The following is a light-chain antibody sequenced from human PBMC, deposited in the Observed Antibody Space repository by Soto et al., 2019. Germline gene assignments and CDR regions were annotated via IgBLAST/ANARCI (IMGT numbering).Light chain of an antibody. J-gene: IGKJ2*01. CDR2: DAS. Sequence: EIVLTQSPATLSLSPGERATLSCRASQSVSSYLAWYQQKSGPAPRLLIYDASNRATGIPARFSGSGSGTDFTLTISSLEPEDFAVYYCQQRSNWPYTFGQGTKLEIK. V-gene: IGKV3-11*01. CDR3: QQRSNWPYT. CDR1: QSVSSY.